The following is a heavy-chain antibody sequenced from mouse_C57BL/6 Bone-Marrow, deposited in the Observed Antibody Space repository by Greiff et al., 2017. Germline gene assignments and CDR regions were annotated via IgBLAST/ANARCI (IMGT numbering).Heavy chain of an antibody. J-gene: IGHJ4*01. V-gene: IGHV3-1*01. CDR1: GYSITSGYD. CDR3: AREGGYYAMDY. Sequence: EVQLQQSGPGMVKPSQSLSLTCTVTGYSITSGYDWHWIRHFPGNKLEWMGYISYSGSTNYNPSLKSRISITHDTSKNHFFLKLNSVTTEDTATYYCAREGGYYAMDYWGQGTSVTVSS. CDR2: ISYSGST.